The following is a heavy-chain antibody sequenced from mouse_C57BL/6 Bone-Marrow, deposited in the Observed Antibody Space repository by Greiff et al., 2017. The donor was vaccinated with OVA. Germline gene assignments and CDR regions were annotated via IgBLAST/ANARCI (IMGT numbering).Heavy chain of an antibody. CDR2: IYPGGGYT. Sequence: QVQLQQSGAELVRPGTSVKMSCKASGYTFTNYWIGWAKQRPGHGLEWIGDIYPGGGYTNYNEKFKGKATLTADKSSSTAYMQFSSLTSEDSAIYYCARGSYGSSYVGYFDVWGTGTTVTVSS. CDR3: ARGSYGSSYVGYFDV. D-gene: IGHD1-1*01. CDR1: GYTFTNYW. V-gene: IGHV1-63*01. J-gene: IGHJ1*03.